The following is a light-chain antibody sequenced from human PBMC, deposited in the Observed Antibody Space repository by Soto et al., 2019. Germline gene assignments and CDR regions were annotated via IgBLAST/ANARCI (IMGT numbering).Light chain of an antibody. CDR2: DVS. CDR1: SSDVCGYKY. J-gene: IGLJ3*02. V-gene: IGLV2-11*01. Sequence: QSVLTQPRSVSGSPGQSVIISCTGTSSDVCGYKYVSWYQQHPGKAPKLVIYDVSERPSGVPDRFSGSKSGNTASLTISGLQAEDEADYHCCSYAGSSVWVFGGGTKLTVL. CDR3: CSYAGSSVWV.